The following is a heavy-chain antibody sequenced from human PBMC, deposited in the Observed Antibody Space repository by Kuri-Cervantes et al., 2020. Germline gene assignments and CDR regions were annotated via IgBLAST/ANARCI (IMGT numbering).Heavy chain of an antibody. D-gene: IGHD3-9*01. CDR2: IKQDGSEK. V-gene: IGHV3-7*01. J-gene: IGHJ4*02. Sequence: GESLKISCAASGFTSDDYGMSWVRQAPGKGLEWVANIKQDGSEKYYVDSVKGRFTISRDNAKNSLYLQMNSLRAEDTAVYYCARVNVNFDWLFNYYFDYWGQGTLVTVSS. CDR3: ARVNVNFDWLFNYYFDY. CDR1: GFTSDDYG.